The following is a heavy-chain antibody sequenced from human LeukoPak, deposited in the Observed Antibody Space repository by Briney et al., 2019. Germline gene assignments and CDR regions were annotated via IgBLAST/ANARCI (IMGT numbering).Heavy chain of an antibody. V-gene: IGHV4-34*01. Sequence: PSKTLSLTCAVYGGSFSGYYWSWIRQPPGKGLEWIGEINHSGSTNYNPSLKSRVTISVDTSKNQFSLKLSSVTAADTAVYYCARGSAYYYGSGSYQDYWGQGTLVTVSS. CDR3: ARGSAYYYGSGSYQDY. CDR1: GGSFSGYY. CDR2: INHSGST. D-gene: IGHD3-10*01. J-gene: IGHJ4*02.